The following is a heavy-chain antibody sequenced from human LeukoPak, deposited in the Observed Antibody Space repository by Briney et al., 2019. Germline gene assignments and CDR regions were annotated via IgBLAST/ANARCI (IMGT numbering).Heavy chain of an antibody. V-gene: IGHV3-7*01. CDR1: GFTFNNYW. J-gene: IGHJ5*02. D-gene: IGHD5-18*01. CDR3: ARDIPGGASFLDQ. Sequence: GGSLRLSCAASGFTFNNYWMTWVRQAPGKGLEWVAHVHESGSYQNYVDSVRSRFTVSRDNTKRVLYLQMDSLRAEDTAVYYCARDIPGGASFLDQWGQGTLVTVSS. CDR2: VHESGSYQ.